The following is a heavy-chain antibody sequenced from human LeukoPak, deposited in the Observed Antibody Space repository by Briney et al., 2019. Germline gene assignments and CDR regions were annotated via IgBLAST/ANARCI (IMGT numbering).Heavy chain of an antibody. J-gene: IGHJ5*02. D-gene: IGHD2-15*01. CDR3: ARDPRYCSGGSCYNFRFDP. CDR1: GYTFTSYY. Sequence: GASVKVSCKASGYTFTSYYMHWVRQAPGQGLEWMGINNPSGGSTSYAQKFQGRVTMTRDTSTSTVYMELSSLRSEDTAVYYCARDPRYCSGGSCYNFRFDPWGQGTLVTVSS. V-gene: IGHV1-46*01. CDR2: NNPSGGST.